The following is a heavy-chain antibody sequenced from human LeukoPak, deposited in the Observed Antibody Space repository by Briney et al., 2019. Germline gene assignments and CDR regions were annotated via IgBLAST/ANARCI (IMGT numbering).Heavy chain of an antibody. D-gene: IGHD6-13*01. CDR1: EFTFSKNW. CDR3: SRGTSAGGPISPFDF. V-gene: IGHV3-74*01. J-gene: IGHJ4*02. CDR2: IQGDGSNT. Sequence: HTGGSLRLSCVASEFTFSKNWMHWVRQAPGRGLVWFSRIQGDGSNTNYADSVKGRFSISRDNAKNTVYLQMTSLWAEDTGIYYCSRGTSAGGPISPFDFWGQGTVVTVSS.